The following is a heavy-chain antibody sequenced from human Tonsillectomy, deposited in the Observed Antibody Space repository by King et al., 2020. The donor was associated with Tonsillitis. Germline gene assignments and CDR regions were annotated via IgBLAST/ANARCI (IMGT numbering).Heavy chain of an antibody. CDR2: IYGGGIT. J-gene: IGHJ4*02. CDR1: EVTVSMYK. CDR3: ARTSPNIAAAGSISFDY. Sequence: VQLVESGGGLIQPGGSLRLSCEASEVTVSMYKMSWVRQAQGKGLEWVPIIYGGGITYSGDSVKGRFTISRDNSKNTLYLQMSSLKAEDTAVYYCARTSPNIAAAGSISFDYWGQGTLVTVSS. V-gene: IGHV3-53*01. D-gene: IGHD6-13*01.